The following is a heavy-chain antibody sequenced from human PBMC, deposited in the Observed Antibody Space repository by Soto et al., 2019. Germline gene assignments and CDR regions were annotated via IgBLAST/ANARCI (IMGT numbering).Heavy chain of an antibody. J-gene: IGHJ6*02. D-gene: IGHD1-1*01. V-gene: IGHV4-59*08. CDR2: VYSTGGT. CDR3: VRQGIGNLHGLVDV. CDR1: SGPSSSHN. Sequence: QVQLQQSGPGLVKPSETLSLTCSVSSGPSSSHNWGWIRQPPGRGLEWIGYVYSTGGTSYNPSLKSRVPISAPTSTNHYSLTLTSVTAAATAVYYCVRQGIGNLHGLVDVWGQGTTVRVSS.